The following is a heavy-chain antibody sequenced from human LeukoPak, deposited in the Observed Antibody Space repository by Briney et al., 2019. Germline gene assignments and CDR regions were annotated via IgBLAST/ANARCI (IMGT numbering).Heavy chain of an antibody. CDR1: GGSISPLY. V-gene: IGHV4-59*11. CDR2: IYYSGTT. Sequence: SEALSLTCTVSGGSISPLYWGWIRQPPGKGLEFIGYIYYSGTTNYNPSLRSRVTLSVDTSKNQFSLKLSSVTAADTAVYYCARGGVAAKYYFDYWGPGTLVTVSS. J-gene: IGHJ4*02. CDR3: ARGGVAAKYYFDY. D-gene: IGHD3-10*01.